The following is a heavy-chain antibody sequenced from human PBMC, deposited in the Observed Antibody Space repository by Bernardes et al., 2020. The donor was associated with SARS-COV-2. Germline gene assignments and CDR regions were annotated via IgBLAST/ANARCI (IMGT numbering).Heavy chain of an antibody. J-gene: IGHJ4*02. CDR1: GFTVSTEY. D-gene: IGHD7-27*01. Sequence: GGSLRLSCAASGFTVSTEYMTWVRQAPGKGLQWVSVIYSGGSKFYADFVKGRFTISRDKNTLYLQMNSLRPEDTAVYYCARARAYNDWGGYYFDYWGQGTLVTVSS. CDR2: IYSGGSK. CDR3: ARARAYNDWGGYYFDY. V-gene: IGHV3-66*01.